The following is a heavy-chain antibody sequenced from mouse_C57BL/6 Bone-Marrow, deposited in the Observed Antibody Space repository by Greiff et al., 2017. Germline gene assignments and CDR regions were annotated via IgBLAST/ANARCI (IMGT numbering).Heavy chain of an antibody. CDR2: IWRGGST. D-gene: IGHD1-1*01. V-gene: IGHV2-5*01. CDR1: GFSLTSSG. J-gene: IGHJ4*01. Sequence: VKLVESGPGLVQPSQSLSITCTVSGFSLTSSGVHWVRQSPGKGLEWLGVIWRGGSTDYNAAFMSRLSITKDNSKSQVFFKMNSLQADDTAIYYCAKKGKKLLGGAMDYWGQGTSVTVSS. CDR3: AKKGKKLLGGAMDY.